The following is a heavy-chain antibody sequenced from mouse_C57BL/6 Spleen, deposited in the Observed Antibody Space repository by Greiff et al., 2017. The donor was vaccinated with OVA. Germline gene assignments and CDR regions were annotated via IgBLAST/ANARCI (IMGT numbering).Heavy chain of an antibody. Sequence: QVQLQQPGAELVKPGASVKLSCKASGYTFTSYWMQWVKQRPGQGLEWIGEIDPSDSYTNYNQKFKGKATLTVDTSSSTAYMQLSSLTSEDSAVYYCALITTVVATDYWGQGTTLTVSS. CDR1: GYTFTSYW. CDR2: IDPSDSYT. V-gene: IGHV1-50*01. J-gene: IGHJ2*01. D-gene: IGHD1-1*01. CDR3: ALITTVVATDY.